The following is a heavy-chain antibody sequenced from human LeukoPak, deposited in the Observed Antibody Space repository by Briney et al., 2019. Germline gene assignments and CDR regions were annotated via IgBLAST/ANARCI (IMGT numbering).Heavy chain of an antibody. V-gene: IGHV4-31*03. CDR3: ARLSVGGYSYGTIRKTFDY. J-gene: IGHJ4*02. Sequence: KSSQTLSLTCTVSGDSISSGGYYWSWIRQHPGKGLEWNGYIYYSGSTYYNPSLKSRVTISVDTSKNQFSLKLSSVTAADTAVYYCARLSVGGYSYGTIRKTFDYWGQGTLVTVSS. CDR2: IYYSGST. CDR1: GDSISSGGYY. D-gene: IGHD5-18*01.